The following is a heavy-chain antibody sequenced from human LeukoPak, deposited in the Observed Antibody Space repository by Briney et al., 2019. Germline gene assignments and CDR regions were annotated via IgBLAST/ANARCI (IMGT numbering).Heavy chain of an antibody. Sequence: SETLSLTCAVYGGSFSGYYWSWIRQPPGKGLEWIGEINHSGSTNYNPSLKSRVTISVDTSKNQFSLKLSSVTAADTAVYYCARGGLLLWFGEPKNWFDPWGQGTLVTVSS. V-gene: IGHV4-34*01. CDR3: ARGGLLLWFGEPKNWFDP. J-gene: IGHJ5*02. D-gene: IGHD3-10*01. CDR2: INHSGST. CDR1: GGSFSGYY.